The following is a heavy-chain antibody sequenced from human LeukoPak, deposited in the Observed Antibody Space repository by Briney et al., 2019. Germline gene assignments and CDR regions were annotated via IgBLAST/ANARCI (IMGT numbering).Heavy chain of an antibody. CDR3: ARYIVVVVAATLASWFDP. Sequence: SETLSLTCTVSRGSISSSSYYWGWIRQPPGKGLEWIGCIYYSGSTYYNPSLKRRVTISVGTSKNQFSLKLSSVTAADTAVYYCARYIVVVVAATLASWFDPWGQGTLVTVSS. J-gene: IGHJ5*02. V-gene: IGHV4-39*01. CDR1: RGSISSSSYY. CDR2: IYYSGST. D-gene: IGHD2-15*01.